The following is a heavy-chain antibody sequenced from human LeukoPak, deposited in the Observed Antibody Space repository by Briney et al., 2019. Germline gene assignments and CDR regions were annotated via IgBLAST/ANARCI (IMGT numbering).Heavy chain of an antibody. D-gene: IGHD5-18*01. CDR2: IYYSGST. Sequence: PSETLSLTCTVSGGSISSYYWSWIRQPPGMGLAWIGFIYYSGSTNYNPSLKSRVTISLDTSKNQFSLKLSSVTAADTAVYYCARLRGYSYPFDYWGQGTLVTVSS. CDR3: ARLRGYSYPFDY. J-gene: IGHJ4*02. CDR1: GGSISSYY. V-gene: IGHV4-59*08.